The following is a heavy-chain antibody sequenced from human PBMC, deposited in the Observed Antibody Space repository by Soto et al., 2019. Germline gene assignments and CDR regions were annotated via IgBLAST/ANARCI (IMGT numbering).Heavy chain of an antibody. CDR2: FDPEDGET. CDR1: GYTLTELS. J-gene: IGHJ5*02. V-gene: IGHV1-24*01. CDR3: ATDLSGSYGWFDP. D-gene: IGHD1-26*01. Sequence: ASVKVSCKVSGYTLTELSMHWVRQAPGKGLEWMGGFDPEDGETIYAQKFQGRVTMTEDTSTDTAYMELSSLRSDDTAVYYCATDLSGSYGWFDPWGQGTLVTVSS.